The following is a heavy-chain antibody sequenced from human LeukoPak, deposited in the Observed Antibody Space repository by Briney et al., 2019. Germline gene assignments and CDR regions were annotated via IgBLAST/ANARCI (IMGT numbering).Heavy chain of an antibody. CDR2: VYYSGST. V-gene: IGHV4-39*01. J-gene: IGHJ4*02. CDR1: GGSISDSSYY. Sequence: SETLSLTCTVSGGSISDSSYYWGWIRQSPGKGLEWIGNVYYSGSTYYNPSLKSRVTVSVDTSKNQFSLKVSPVTAEDTAVYYCARFEYSTSSLDFWGKGTLVTVSS. D-gene: IGHD6-6*01. CDR3: ARFEYSTSSLDF.